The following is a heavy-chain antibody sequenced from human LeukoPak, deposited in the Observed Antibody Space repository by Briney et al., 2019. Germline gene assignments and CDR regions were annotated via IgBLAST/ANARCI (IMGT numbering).Heavy chain of an antibody. J-gene: IGHJ5*02. CDR2: IYPGDSDT. CDR3: ARQGGGYCSSTSCPGAWFDP. Sequence: GESLKISCKGSGYSFTSYWIGWVRQMPGKGLEWMGIIYPGDSDTRYSPSFQGQVTISADKSISTAYLQWSSLKASDTAMYYCARQGGGYCSSTSCPGAWFDPWGQGTLVTVSS. CDR1: GYSFTSYW. D-gene: IGHD2-2*01. V-gene: IGHV5-51*01.